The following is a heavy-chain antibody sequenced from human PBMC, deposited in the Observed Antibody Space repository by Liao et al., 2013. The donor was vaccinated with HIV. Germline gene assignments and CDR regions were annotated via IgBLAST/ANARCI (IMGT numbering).Heavy chain of an antibody. D-gene: IGHD1-26*01. V-gene: IGHV4-34*01. J-gene: IGHJ5*02. CDR3: AREVRIRSVVSRGTRLDP. Sequence: QVQLHQWGAGLLKPSETLSLTCAVYGGSFSDNYWISVRQVPGKGLEWIGEINPSGNTNYSPSYKSRVAMSVDTSKRQFSLKLTSVTAADTAVYYCAREVRIRSVVSRGTRLDPWGQGTRVTVSS. CDR1: GGSFSDNY. CDR2: INPSGNT.